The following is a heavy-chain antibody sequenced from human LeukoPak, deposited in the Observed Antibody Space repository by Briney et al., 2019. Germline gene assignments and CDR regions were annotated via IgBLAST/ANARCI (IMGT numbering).Heavy chain of an antibody. CDR1: GFTFSSHT. CDR3: AKELGDGYISGRFDY. CDR2: ISSDGSNT. Sequence: RGRSLRLSCEASGFTFSSHTMHWVRQAPGKGLEWVGFISSDGSNTYYAESVKGRFTISRDNSKSTLYRQMTSQRAEDTAVYYCAKELGDGYISGRFDYWGQGTLVIVSS. D-gene: IGHD5-24*01. J-gene: IGHJ4*02. V-gene: IGHV3-30-3*02.